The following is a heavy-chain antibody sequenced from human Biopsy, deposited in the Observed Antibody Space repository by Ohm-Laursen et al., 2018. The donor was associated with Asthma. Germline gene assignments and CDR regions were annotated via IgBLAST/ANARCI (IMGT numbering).Heavy chain of an antibody. V-gene: IGHV1-46*01. CDR1: GYTFTSYY. D-gene: IGHD6-13*01. CDR3: ARGQKSAGDRWFDP. J-gene: IGHJ5*02. Sequence: ASVKVSCKASGYTFTSYYMHWVRQAPGQGLEWMGIINPSGGSTSYAQKFRGRVTMTRDTSISTAYMEVSRLRSDDTAVYYCARGQKSAGDRWFDPWGQGTLVTVSS. CDR2: INPSGGST.